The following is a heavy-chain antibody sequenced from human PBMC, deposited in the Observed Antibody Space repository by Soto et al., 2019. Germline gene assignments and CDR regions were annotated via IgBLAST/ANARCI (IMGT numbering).Heavy chain of an antibody. J-gene: IGHJ5*02. Sequence: PGGSLRLSCAASGFTFSSYGMHWVRRAPGKGLEWVSTISSNSAYIYYTDALRGRFTISRDNAKNSLHLQMNSLRAEDTAVYYCTRDASRDSSARGWFDPWGPGTLVTVSS. V-gene: IGHV3-21*01. CDR1: GFTFSSYG. CDR2: ISSNSAYI. CDR3: TRDASRDSSARGWFDP. D-gene: IGHD6-13*01.